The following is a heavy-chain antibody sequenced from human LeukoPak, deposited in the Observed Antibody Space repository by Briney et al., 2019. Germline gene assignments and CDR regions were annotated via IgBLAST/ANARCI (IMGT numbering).Heavy chain of an antibody. V-gene: IGHV3-48*03. CDR3: ARDGGPRLFDY. CDR2: ISSSGSTI. CDR1: GFTFSTFA. D-gene: IGHD3-16*01. J-gene: IGHJ4*02. Sequence: GGSLRLSCAVSGFTFSTFAIHWVRQAPGKGLEWVSYISSSGSTIYYADSVKGRFTISRDNAKNSLYLQMHSLRAEDRAVYYCARDGGPRLFDYWGQGTLVTVSS.